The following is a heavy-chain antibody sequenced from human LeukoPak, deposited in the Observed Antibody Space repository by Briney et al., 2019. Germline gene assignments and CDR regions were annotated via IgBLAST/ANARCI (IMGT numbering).Heavy chain of an antibody. Sequence: SENLSLTGTDSGGSIRSYYWSWIRQPPGKELDRIGYTYDSGSTNYNPSLRSRVTITVDTSKNQFSLKLSSVTAADTAVYYCARGRGAGYDSEDYWGQGTLVTVSS. CDR3: ARGRGAGYDSEDY. J-gene: IGHJ4*02. CDR2: TYDSGST. D-gene: IGHD5-12*01. V-gene: IGHV4-59*01. CDR1: GGSIRSYY.